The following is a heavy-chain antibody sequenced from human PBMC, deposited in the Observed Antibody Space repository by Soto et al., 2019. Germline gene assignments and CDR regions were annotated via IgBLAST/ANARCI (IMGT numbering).Heavy chain of an antibody. CDR2: ISGSGGST. D-gene: IGHD4-17*01. Sequence: EVQLLESGGGLVQPGGSLRLSCAASGFTFSSYAMSWVRQAPGKGLEWVSAISGSGGSTYYADSVKGRFTISRDNSKKALYLQMNSLRAEDTAVYYCARGGDYAFDYWGQGTLVTVSS. V-gene: IGHV3-23*01. CDR1: GFTFSSYA. CDR3: ARGGDYAFDY. J-gene: IGHJ4*02.